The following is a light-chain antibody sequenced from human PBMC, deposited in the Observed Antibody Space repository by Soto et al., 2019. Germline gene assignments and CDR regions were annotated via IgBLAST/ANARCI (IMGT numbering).Light chain of an antibody. J-gene: IGKJ3*01. CDR3: QLFYGFPPS. Sequence: AVQVTQSPSSLSASVGDRVTISCRTSQGFGSPLAWYQQTPGKPPRLLIYHGSTLQSGVPTRFSGRGSKANFTLTISSLQPEDFSTYDCQLFYGFPPSFGPGTNADI. CDR2: HGS. V-gene: IGKV1-13*02. CDR1: QGFGSP.